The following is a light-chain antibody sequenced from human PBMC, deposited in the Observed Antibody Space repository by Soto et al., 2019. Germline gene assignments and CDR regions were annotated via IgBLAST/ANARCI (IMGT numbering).Light chain of an antibody. CDR2: GSS. V-gene: IGKV3-20*01. CDR3: QQYGSSSWT. CDR1: QSVSSSY. Sequence: EIVLTQSPGTLSLSPGERATLSCRASQSVSSSYLAWYQQNRGQATRLLIYGSSSRAPGIPDRFGGSGSGTDFTLTISRLEPEDFAVYYCQQYGSSSWTFGPGTKVEIK. J-gene: IGKJ1*01.